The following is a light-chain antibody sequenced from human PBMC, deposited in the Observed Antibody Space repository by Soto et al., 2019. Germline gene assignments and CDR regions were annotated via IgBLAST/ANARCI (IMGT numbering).Light chain of an antibody. CDR1: SSDVGGYNY. CDR2: EVS. J-gene: IGLJ2*01. CDR3: SSYAVSVV. Sequence: QSALTQPPSASGSPGQSVTISCTGTSSDVGGYNYVSWYQQHPGKAPKLMIYEVSKRPSGVPDRFSGSKSGNTASLTVSGLQAEDEADYYCSSYAVSVVFGGGTKLTGL. V-gene: IGLV2-8*01.